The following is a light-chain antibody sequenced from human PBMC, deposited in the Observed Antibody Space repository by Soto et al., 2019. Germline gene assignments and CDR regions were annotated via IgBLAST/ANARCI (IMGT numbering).Light chain of an antibody. CDR2: KVS. CDR1: QSISSW. Sequence: DIQFLQSPVSLSASVRARATITCRVTQSISSWLAWYQQNSGKAPNLLIYKVSNLYTGVPSRFSGSGSGTEFTLTISGLQTDDFATYYGQHDHSYPSTFGAETKVDI. J-gene: IGKJ4*02. V-gene: IGKV1-5*03. CDR3: QHDHSYPST.